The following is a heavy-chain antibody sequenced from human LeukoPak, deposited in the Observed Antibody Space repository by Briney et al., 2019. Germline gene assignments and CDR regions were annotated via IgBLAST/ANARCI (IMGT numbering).Heavy chain of an antibody. CDR3: ARTPTAKSSLLDY. CDR1: GGSINNYY. Sequence: PSETLSLTCTVSGGSINNYYWTWIRQPPGRGLEWIGYIYHNGYTYYNPSLKTRVTISVDTSKNQFYLSLNSVTAADTALYYCARTPTAKSSLLDYWGQGTLVTVPP. V-gene: IGHV4-59*01. J-gene: IGHJ4*02. CDR2: IYHNGYT.